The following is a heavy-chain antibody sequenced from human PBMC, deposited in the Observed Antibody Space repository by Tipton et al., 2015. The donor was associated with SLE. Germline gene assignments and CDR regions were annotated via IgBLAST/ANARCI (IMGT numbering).Heavy chain of an antibody. D-gene: IGHD3-22*01. CDR2: INHSGST. CDR1: DGSISSSNW. CDR3: AASYYDSSGYYYSFDY. V-gene: IGHV4-4*02. Sequence: TLSLTCSVSDGSISSSNWWSWVRQPPGKGLEWIGEINHSGSTNYNPSLKSRVTISVDTSKNQFSLKLSSVTAADTAVYYCAASYYDSSGYYYSFDYWGQGTLVTVSS. J-gene: IGHJ4*02.